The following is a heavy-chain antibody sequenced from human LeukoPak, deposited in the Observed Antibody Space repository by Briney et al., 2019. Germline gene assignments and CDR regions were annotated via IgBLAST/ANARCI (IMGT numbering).Heavy chain of an antibody. V-gene: IGHV1-2*02. CDR1: GYTFTGHY. D-gene: IGHD4-23*01. CDR2: INPNSGGT. J-gene: IGHJ3*02. Sequence: ASVTVSCKASGYTFTGHYLHWVRQAPGQGLEWMGWINPNSGGTNYAQKFQGRVTMTRDTSISTAYMELSRLRSDDTAVYYCARETDQELRWYIGDAFDIWGQGTMVTVSS. CDR3: ARETDQELRWYIGDAFDI.